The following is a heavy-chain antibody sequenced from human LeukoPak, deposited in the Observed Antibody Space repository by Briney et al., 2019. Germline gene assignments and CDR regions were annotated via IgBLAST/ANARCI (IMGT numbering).Heavy chain of an antibody. D-gene: IGHD5-12*01. CDR1: GYTFTGFG. CDR3: ARDLEATRPDY. Sequence: ASVKVSCKASGYTFTGFGISWVRQAPGQGLEWMGWISAYNDNTNYAQKLQGRVTMTTDTSTSTAYMELRSLRSDDTAVYYCARDLEATRPDYWGQGTLVTVSS. J-gene: IGHJ4*02. CDR2: ISAYNDNT. V-gene: IGHV1-18*01.